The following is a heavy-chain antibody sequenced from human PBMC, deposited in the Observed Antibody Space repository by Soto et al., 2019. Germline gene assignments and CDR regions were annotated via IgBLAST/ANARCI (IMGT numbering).Heavy chain of an antibody. CDR3: AKDGGQYQLLLLERPGPTYYFDY. V-gene: IGHV3-30*18. D-gene: IGHD2-2*01. CDR1: GFTFSSYG. Sequence: GGSLRLSCAASGFTFSSYGMHWVRQAPGKGLEWVAVISYDGSNKYYADSVKGRFTISRDNSKNTLYLQMNSLRAEDTAVYYCAKDGGQYQLLLLERPGPTYYFDYWGQGTLVTVSS. CDR2: ISYDGSNK. J-gene: IGHJ4*02.